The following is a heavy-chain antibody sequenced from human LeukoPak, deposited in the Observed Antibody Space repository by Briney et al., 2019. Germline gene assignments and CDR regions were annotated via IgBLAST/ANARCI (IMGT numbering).Heavy chain of an antibody. CDR2: IYYSGRT. J-gene: IGHJ4*02. CDR3: ARVTGYMTEDYFDY. CDR1: GGSINSYY. D-gene: IGHD6-13*01. Sequence: PSETLSLTCTGSGGSINSYYWSWIRQPPGQGLEGIGYIYYSGRTNSNPSLNSRTTISVDTSKNQFSLRLGSVTAADTAVYYCARVTGYMTEDYFDYWGQGTLITVSS. V-gene: IGHV4-59*01.